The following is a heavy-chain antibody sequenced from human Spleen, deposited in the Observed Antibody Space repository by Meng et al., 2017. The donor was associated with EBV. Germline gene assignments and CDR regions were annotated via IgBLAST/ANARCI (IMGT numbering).Heavy chain of an antibody. V-gene: IGHV4-4*02. CDR2: IYHSGNT. J-gene: IGHJ3*02. CDR1: GGSISSTNW. CDR3: ARAGGHLSMLGAFNTFDI. D-gene: IGHD1-26*01. Sequence: QVQLQESGPGQVKPSGXLSPTCAVSGGSISSTNWWSWVRQPPGKGLEWIGQIYHSGNTNYNPSLKSRVTILVDKSKNQFSLKLNSVTAADTAVYYCARAGGHLSMLGAFNTFDIWGQGTVVTVSS.